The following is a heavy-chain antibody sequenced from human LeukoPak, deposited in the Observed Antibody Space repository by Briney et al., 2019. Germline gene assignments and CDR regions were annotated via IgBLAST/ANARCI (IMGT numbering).Heavy chain of an antibody. J-gene: IGHJ1*01. CDR3: ATRGSGRSSGWYLRYFQH. Sequence: ASVKVSCKVSGYTLTELSMHWVRQAPGKGLEWMGGFDPEDGETIYAQKFQGRVTMTEDTSTDTAYMELSSLRSEDTAVYYCATRGSGRSSGWYLRYFQHWGQGTLVTVSS. D-gene: IGHD6-19*01. CDR2: FDPEDGET. V-gene: IGHV1-24*01. CDR1: GYTLTELS.